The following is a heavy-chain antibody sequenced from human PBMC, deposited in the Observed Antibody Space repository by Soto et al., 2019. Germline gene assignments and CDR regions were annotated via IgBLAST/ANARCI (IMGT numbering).Heavy chain of an antibody. CDR3: AKEADSSAYYPYYFDY. D-gene: IGHD3-22*01. CDR2: ISYDGSNK. CDR1: GFTFSSYG. Sequence: PVGSLRLSCAASGFTFSSYGMHWVRQAPGKGLEWVAVISYDGSNKYYADSVKGRFTISRDNSKNTLYLQMNSLRAEDTAVYYCAKEADSSAYYPYYFDYWGQGTLVTVSS. J-gene: IGHJ4*02. V-gene: IGHV3-30*18.